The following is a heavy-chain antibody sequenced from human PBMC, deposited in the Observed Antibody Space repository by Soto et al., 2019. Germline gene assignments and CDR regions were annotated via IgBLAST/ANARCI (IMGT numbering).Heavy chain of an antibody. Sequence: PGGSLRLSCAASGFTFSSYSMNWVRQAPGKGLEWVSSISSSSSYIYYADSVKGRFTISRDNAKNSLYLQMNSLRAEDTAVYYCARDYCSGGSCYKRYNWFDPWGQGTLVTVSS. V-gene: IGHV3-21*01. CDR1: GFTFSSYS. CDR3: ARDYCSGGSCYKRYNWFDP. J-gene: IGHJ5*02. D-gene: IGHD2-15*01. CDR2: ISSSSSYI.